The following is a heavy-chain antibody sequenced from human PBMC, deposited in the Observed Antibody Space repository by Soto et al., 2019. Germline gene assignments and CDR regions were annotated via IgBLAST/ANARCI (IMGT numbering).Heavy chain of an antibody. CDR1: GFTFRSYG. CDR2: ISQSAGGNT. J-gene: IGHJ4*02. D-gene: IGHD2-2*03. Sequence: EVQLLESGGGLVKPGGSLRLSCAASGFTFRSYGMMWVRQAPGKGLEWVSAISQSAGGNTYYADSVKGRFTISRDDSKNTLYLQMTSLRTVDTALYYCAKDNDLDRDGPFDYWGQGIVVTVSS. CDR3: AKDNDLDRDGPFDY. V-gene: IGHV3-23*01.